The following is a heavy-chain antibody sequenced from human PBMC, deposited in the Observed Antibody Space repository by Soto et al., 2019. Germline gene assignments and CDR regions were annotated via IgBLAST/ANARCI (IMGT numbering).Heavy chain of an antibody. Sequence: EVQLVESGGGLVQPGESLRLSCAASGFTFSNYWMHWVCQAPGKGLVWVSRIDSDGSRITYADFVKGRFTISRDNAKNTVYLHMNCLTAEDTAVYYCVRTSLVVAVATREDFWGQGTLVTVSS. CDR3: VRTSLVVAVATREDF. J-gene: IGHJ4*02. D-gene: IGHD2-15*01. CDR2: IDSDGSRI. CDR1: GFTFSNYW. V-gene: IGHV3-74*01.